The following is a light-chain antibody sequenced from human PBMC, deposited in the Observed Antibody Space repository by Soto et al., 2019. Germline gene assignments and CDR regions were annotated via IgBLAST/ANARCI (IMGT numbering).Light chain of an antibody. Sequence: QSALTQPASVSGSPGHSITFSCTGSSSDIGAYNYVSWYQQHPGKAPKVIIYEVNNRPSGVSNRFSGSKSGNTASLTISGLQAEDEADYYCASFTTISTRVFGTGTKLTVL. CDR3: ASFTTISTRV. CDR2: EVN. CDR1: SSDIGAYNY. V-gene: IGLV2-14*03. J-gene: IGLJ1*01.